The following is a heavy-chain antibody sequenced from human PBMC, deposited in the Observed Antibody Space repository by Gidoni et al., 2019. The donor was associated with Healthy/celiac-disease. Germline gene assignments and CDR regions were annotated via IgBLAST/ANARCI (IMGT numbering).Heavy chain of an antibody. Sequence: QVQLVQSGAEVKKPGASVKVSCKASGYTFTSYDINWVRQATGQGLEWMGWMNPNSGNTGYAQKFQGRVTMTRNTSISTAYMELSSLRSEDTAVYYCARGLPLYGWGSYYYYYYYMDVWGKGTTVTVSS. V-gene: IGHV1-8*01. D-gene: IGHD3-10*01. CDR1: GYTFTSYD. CDR2: MNPNSGNT. J-gene: IGHJ6*03. CDR3: ARGLPLYGWGSYYYYYYYMDV.